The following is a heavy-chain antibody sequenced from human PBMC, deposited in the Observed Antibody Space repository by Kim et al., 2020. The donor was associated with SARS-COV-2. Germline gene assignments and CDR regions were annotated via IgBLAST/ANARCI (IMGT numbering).Heavy chain of an antibody. D-gene: IGHD3-22*01. J-gene: IGHJ6*02. CDR3: AKDMAQTRITMRVYGMDV. Sequence: GGSLRLSCAASGFTFNNYAMNWVRQAPGKGLEWVSAISCSSGSTYYADSVKGRFTISRDNSKNTLYLQMNSLRAEDTALYYCAKDMAQTRITMRVYGMDVWGQGATVTVSS. CDR1: GFTFNNYA. CDR2: ISCSSGST. V-gene: IGHV3-23*01.